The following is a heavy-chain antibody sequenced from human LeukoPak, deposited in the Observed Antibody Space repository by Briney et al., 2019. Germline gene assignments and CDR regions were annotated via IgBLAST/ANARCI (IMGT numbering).Heavy chain of an antibody. CDR3: ARDDCSTTPCYAY. Sequence: PGGSLRLSCTTSGFTFTNYGINWVRQAPGKGLEWVAAIWYDGSKTSYTDSVKGRFTVSRDISKNTVYLQMNGLKAEDTAVYYCARDDCSTTPCYAYWGQGTLVTVSS. V-gene: IGHV3-33*01. J-gene: IGHJ4*02. CDR1: GFTFTNYG. D-gene: IGHD2-2*01. CDR2: IWYDGSKT.